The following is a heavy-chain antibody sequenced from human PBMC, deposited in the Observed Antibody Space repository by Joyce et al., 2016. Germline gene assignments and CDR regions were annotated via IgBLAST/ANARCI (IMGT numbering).Heavy chain of an antibody. V-gene: IGHV4-34*01. CDR2: INRSGGT. CDR1: GGSFSAYY. Sequence: QVQLQQWGEGLLKPSETLSLTCAVYGGSFSAYYWSWVRQPPGKGLEWIGEINRSGGTTYNPSRKSRITISIDTSKNQFSLKLNSVTAADTAVYYCARVRMGVAGYDAFDIWGQGTMVTVSS. D-gene: IGHD6-19*01. J-gene: IGHJ3*02. CDR3: ARVRMGVAGYDAFDI.